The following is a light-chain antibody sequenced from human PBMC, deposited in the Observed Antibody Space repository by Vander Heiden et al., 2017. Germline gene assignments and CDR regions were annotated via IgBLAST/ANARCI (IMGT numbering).Light chain of an antibody. J-gene: IGKJ1*01. CDR2: DAS. Sequence: DIVLTQSPATLSLSPGERATLSCRASQCVSSYLAWYQQKPGQAPRLLIYDASNRATGIPARFSGSGSGTDVTLTISSLEPEDFAVYYCQQRSNWPPWTFGQGTKVEIK. V-gene: IGKV3-11*01. CDR1: QCVSSY. CDR3: QQRSNWPPWT.